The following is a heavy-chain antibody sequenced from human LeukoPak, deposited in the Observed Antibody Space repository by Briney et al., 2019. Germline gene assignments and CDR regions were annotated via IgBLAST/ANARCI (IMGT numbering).Heavy chain of an antibody. V-gene: IGHV3-23*01. CDR3: AKDSRNGSHYIVGYVDY. CDR2: ISGSGGST. Sequence: PGGSLRLSCAASGFTFSSYAMSWVRQAPGKGLEWVSAISGSGGSTYYADSVKGRFTISRDNSKNTLYLQMNSLRAEDTAVYYCAKDSRNGSHYIVGYVDYWGQGTLVTVSS. D-gene: IGHD3-10*01. CDR1: GFTFSSYA. J-gene: IGHJ4*02.